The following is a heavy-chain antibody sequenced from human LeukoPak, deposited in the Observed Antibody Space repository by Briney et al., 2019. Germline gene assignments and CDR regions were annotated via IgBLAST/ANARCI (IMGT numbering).Heavy chain of an antibody. Sequence: GGSLRLSCAASGFTFDDYAMHWVRQAPGKGLEWVPLISGDGDSTYYADSVKGRFTISRDNSKNSPYLQMNSLRTEDTALYYCAKGYSSSWYLGAFDIWGQRTMVTVSS. V-gene: IGHV3-43*02. CDR2: ISGDGDST. CDR1: GFTFDDYA. CDR3: AKGYSSSWYLGAFDI. J-gene: IGHJ3*02. D-gene: IGHD6-13*01.